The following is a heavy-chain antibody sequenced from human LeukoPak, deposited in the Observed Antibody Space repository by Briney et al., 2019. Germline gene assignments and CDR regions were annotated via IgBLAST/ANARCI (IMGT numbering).Heavy chain of an antibody. CDR3: ASSYSSGWWPVFDY. CDR2: IYSGGST. J-gene: IGHJ4*02. Sequence: GGSLRLSCAASGFTFSNYAMSWVRQAPGKGLEWVSVIYSGGSTYYADSVKGRFTISRDNSKNTLYLQMNSLRAEDTAVYYCASSYSSGWWPVFDYWGQGTLVTVSS. CDR1: GFTFSNYA. D-gene: IGHD6-19*01. V-gene: IGHV3-53*01.